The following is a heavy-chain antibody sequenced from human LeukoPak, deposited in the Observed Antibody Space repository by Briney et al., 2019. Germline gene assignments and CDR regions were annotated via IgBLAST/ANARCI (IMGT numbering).Heavy chain of an antibody. D-gene: IGHD6-13*01. CDR2: IYYSGST. CDR1: GGSISSSSYS. CDR3: ARGGSSWYGY. J-gene: IGHJ4*02. Sequence: SETLSLTCTVSGGSISSSSYSWGWIRQPPGKGLEWIGNIYYSGSTYYNPSLKSRVTISVDTSKNQFSLKLSSVTAADTAVYYCARGGSSWYGYWGQGTLVTVSS. V-gene: IGHV4-39*07.